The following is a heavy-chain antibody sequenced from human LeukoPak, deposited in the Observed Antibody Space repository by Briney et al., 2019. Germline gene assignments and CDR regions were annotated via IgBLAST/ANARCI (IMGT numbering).Heavy chain of an antibody. CDR1: GYTFTNYN. J-gene: IGHJ4*02. CDR2: MNPNIGNT. CDR3: ARGRCVGSTSCYYFDY. Sequence: GASVKVSCKASGYTFTNYNINWVRQATGQGLEWMGWMNPNIGNTGYAQKFQGRVTITRNTSISTAYVELSSLRSEDTAVYYCARGRCVGSTSCYYFDYWGQGTLVTVSS. D-gene: IGHD2-2*01. V-gene: IGHV1-8*03.